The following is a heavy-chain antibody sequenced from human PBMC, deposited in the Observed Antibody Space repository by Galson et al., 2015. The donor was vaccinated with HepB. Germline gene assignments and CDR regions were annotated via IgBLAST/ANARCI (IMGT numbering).Heavy chain of an antibody. V-gene: IGHV3-64D*06. CDR2: ISSNGGST. CDR3: VKLPDTAMVAWGDY. CDR1: GFTFSSYA. J-gene: IGHJ4*02. D-gene: IGHD5-18*01. Sequence: SLRLSCAASGFTFSSYAVHWVRQAPGKGLEYVSAISSNGGSTYYADSVKGRFTISRDNSKNTLYLQMSSLRAEDTAVYYCVKLPDTAMVAWGDYWGQGTLVTVSS.